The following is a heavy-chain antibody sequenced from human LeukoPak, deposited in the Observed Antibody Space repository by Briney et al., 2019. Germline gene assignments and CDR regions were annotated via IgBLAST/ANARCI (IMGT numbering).Heavy chain of an antibody. Sequence: GGSLRLSCAASGFTFSSYSMNWVRQAPGKGLEWVSSISSSSSTIYYADSVKGRFTISRDNAKNSLYLQMNSLRDEDTAVYYCARTNYVWGSYRPDAFDIWGQGTMVTVSS. V-gene: IGHV3-48*02. J-gene: IGHJ3*02. CDR1: GFTFSSYS. CDR2: ISSSSSTI. CDR3: ARTNYVWGSYRPDAFDI. D-gene: IGHD3-16*02.